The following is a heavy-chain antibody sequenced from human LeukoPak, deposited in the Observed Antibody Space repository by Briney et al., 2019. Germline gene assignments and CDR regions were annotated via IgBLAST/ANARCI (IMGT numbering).Heavy chain of an antibody. Sequence: PSETLSLTCTVSGGSISSGNYYWSWIRQPPGKGLEWIGYIFYLGNTYYTPSLKSRVTISVDTSKNQFSLKLSSVTAADTAVYYCAXKYPXHWFDPWGQGTLVTVSS. J-gene: IGHJ5*02. CDR2: IFYLGNT. V-gene: IGHV4-30-4*01. CDR3: AXKYPXHWFDP. CDR1: GGSISSGNYY. D-gene: IGHD6-6*01.